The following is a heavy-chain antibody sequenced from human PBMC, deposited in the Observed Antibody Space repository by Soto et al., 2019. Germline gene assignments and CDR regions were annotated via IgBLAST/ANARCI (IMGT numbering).Heavy chain of an antibody. J-gene: IGHJ4*02. CDR3: AKASGWFGEFDY. V-gene: IGHV3-23*01. D-gene: IGHD3-10*01. CDR1: GFTFSSYA. Sequence: EVQLLESGGGLVQPGGSLRLSCAASGFTFSSYAMSWVRQAPGKGLEWVSAISGSGGSTYYADSVKGRFTISRHNSKNTLYLQMNSLRAEDTAVYYCAKASGWFGEFDYWGQGTLVTVSS. CDR2: ISGSGGST.